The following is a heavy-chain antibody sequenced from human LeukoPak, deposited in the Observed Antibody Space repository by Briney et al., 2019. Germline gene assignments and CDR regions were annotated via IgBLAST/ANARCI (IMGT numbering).Heavy chain of an antibody. D-gene: IGHD3-22*01. Sequence: PGGSLRLSCAASGFIFSNYGMHWARQAPGKGLEWVAFIRYDGSQKYYADSVKGRFTISRDNSKNTLYLQMGSLRAEDMAVYYCARGSSGAYYYDSSGYHDWGQGTLVTVSS. CDR1: GFIFSNYG. J-gene: IGHJ4*02. CDR2: IRYDGSQK. V-gene: IGHV3-30*02. CDR3: ARGSSGAYYYDSSGYHD.